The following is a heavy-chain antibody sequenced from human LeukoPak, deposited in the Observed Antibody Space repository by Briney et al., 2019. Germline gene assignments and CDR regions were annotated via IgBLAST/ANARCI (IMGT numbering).Heavy chain of an antibody. CDR3: TKERELFWGHDAYDV. D-gene: IGHD1-26*01. V-gene: IGHV3-23*01. CDR2: ISGSGGAT. Sequence: GGSLRLSCAASGFTFSSYAMSWVRQAPGKGLEWVSGISGSGGATFYADSVKGRFNITRDKSTKTLYLQMHNLGAEDTALYYCTKERELFWGHDAYDVWGQGTMVTVSS. J-gene: IGHJ3*01. CDR1: GFTFSSYA.